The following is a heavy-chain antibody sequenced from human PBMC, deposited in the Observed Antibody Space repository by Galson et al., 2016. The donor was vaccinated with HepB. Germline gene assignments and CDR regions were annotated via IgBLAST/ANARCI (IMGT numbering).Heavy chain of an antibody. D-gene: IGHD6-13*01. CDR2: IKDDGSEK. CDR3: TADFGYSNYD. V-gene: IGHV3-7*01. CDR1: GSSFSSHW. J-gene: IGHJ1*01. Sequence: SLRLSCAASGSSFSSHWMSWVRQGPGKGLEWMGNIKDDGSEKNYIDSVKGRFSISRDNARNSLYLQMNSLRVEDTAVYYCTADFGYSNYDWGQGTLVTVSS.